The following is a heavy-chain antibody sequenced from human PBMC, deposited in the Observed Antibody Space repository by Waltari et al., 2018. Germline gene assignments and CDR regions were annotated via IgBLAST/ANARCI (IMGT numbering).Heavy chain of an antibody. CDR3: VKGGYSSSWYRGDY. Sequence: EVQLVESGGGLVQPGGSLRLSCSASGFTFSSYAMHWVRQAPGKGLEYVSGISSNGGSTYYADSVKGRFTISRDNSKNTLYLQMSSLSAEDMAVYYCVKGGYSSSWYRGDYWGQGTLVTVSS. D-gene: IGHD6-13*01. CDR2: ISSNGGST. J-gene: IGHJ4*02. V-gene: IGHV3-64D*06. CDR1: GFTFSSYA.